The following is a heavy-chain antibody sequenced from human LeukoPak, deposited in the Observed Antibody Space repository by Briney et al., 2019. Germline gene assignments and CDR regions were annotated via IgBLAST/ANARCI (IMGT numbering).Heavy chain of an antibody. J-gene: IGHJ4*02. CDR2: ISYDGSNK. Sequence: GGSLRLSCAASGFTFSSYAMHWVRQAPGKGLEWVAVISYDGSNKYYADSVKGRFTISRDNSKNTLYLQMNSLRAGDTAVYYCARASMVLYYFDYWGQGTLVTVSS. CDR1: GFTFSSYA. D-gene: IGHD2/OR15-2a*01. CDR3: ARASMVLYYFDY. V-gene: IGHV3-30*04.